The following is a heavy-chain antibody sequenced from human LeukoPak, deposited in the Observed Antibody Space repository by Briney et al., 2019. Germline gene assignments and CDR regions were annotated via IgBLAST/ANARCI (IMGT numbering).Heavy chain of an antibody. Sequence: PGGSLRLSCAASGFTFSTYWMHWVRQAPGKGLVWVSRINSDGSRTTYADSVKGQFTISRDNAKNTLYLQMNSLRTEDTAVYYCARPETQYSSGLDGFDIWGQGTMVSVSS. CDR1: GFTFSTYW. D-gene: IGHD6-19*01. J-gene: IGHJ3*02. CDR2: INSDGSRT. V-gene: IGHV3-74*01. CDR3: ARPETQYSSGLDGFDI.